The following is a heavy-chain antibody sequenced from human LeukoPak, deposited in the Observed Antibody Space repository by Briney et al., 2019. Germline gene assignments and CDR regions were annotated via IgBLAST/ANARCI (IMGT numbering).Heavy chain of an antibody. Sequence: GGSLRLSCAASGFTFSSYSMNWVRQAPGKGLEWVSYISRSSSTIYYADSVKGRFIISRDNTDNSLYLQMNNLRADDTALYYCARDVEVAGIRDSWGQGTVVTVSS. CDR3: ARDVEVAGIRDS. CDR2: ISRSSSTI. V-gene: IGHV3-48*04. J-gene: IGHJ4*02. CDR1: GFTFSSYS. D-gene: IGHD6-19*01.